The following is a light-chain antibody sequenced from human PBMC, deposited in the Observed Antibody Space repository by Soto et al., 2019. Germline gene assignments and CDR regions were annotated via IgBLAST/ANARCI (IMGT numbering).Light chain of an antibody. CDR3: QQYNGYWT. J-gene: IGKJ1*01. V-gene: IGKV1-5*03. CDR2: EAS. Sequence: DIQMTQSPSTLSASVGDRVTITCRASQSISDSLAWYQQKPGKAPKLLIYEASSLKSGVQSRFSGSRSGTEYTLPISSLQPDDFATYYCQQYNGYWTFGQGTKVEIK. CDR1: QSISDS.